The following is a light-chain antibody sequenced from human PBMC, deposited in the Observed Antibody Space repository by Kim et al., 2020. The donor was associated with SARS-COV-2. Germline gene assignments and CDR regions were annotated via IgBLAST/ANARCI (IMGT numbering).Light chain of an antibody. CDR1: QSIGTY. CDR3: QQRNSWPPAVT. V-gene: IGKV3-11*01. Sequence: SPGERATPSCRASQSIGTYLAWYQQQPGQAPRLLVYDASNRATGVPDRFSGSGSGTDFTLTISSLEPEDFSIYYCQQRNSWPPAVTFGGGTKLEI. J-gene: IGKJ4*01. CDR2: DAS.